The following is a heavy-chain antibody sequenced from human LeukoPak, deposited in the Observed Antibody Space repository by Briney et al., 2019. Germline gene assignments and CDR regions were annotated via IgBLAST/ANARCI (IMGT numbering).Heavy chain of an antibody. V-gene: IGHV7-4-1*02. CDR2: INTNTGNP. J-gene: IGHJ5*02. Sequence: ASVKVSCKASGYTFTSYAMNWVRQAPGQGLEWMGWINTNTGNPTYAQGFTGRFVFSLDTSVSTAYLQISSLKAEDTAVYYCARAAAGTLKNWFDPWGQGTLVTVSS. CDR3: ARAAAGTLKNWFDP. D-gene: IGHD6-13*01. CDR1: GYTFTSYA.